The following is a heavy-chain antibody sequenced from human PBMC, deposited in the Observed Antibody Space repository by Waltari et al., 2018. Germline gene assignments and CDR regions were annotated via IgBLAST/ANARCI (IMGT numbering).Heavy chain of an antibody. V-gene: IGHV3-11*04. CDR3: ASNYYDSSGYMDH. CDR2: MSGSGNTI. D-gene: IGHD3-22*01. CDR1: GLTFTDYY. Sequence: QVQLVASGGGLVKPGGSLRLSCTASGLTFTDYYMNWIRQAPGKGLEWISYMSGSGNTIYHADSVKGRFTISRDNAKNSLFLQMNSLRAEDTGVYYCASNYYDSSGYMDHWGQGTLVTVSS. J-gene: IGHJ4*02.